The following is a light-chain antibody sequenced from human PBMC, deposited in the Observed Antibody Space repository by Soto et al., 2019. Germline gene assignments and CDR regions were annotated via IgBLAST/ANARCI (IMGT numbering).Light chain of an antibody. V-gene: IGKV1-39*01. CDR3: QQSLRSPQS. CDR2: AAV. J-gene: IGKJ2*03. CDR1: EDIRNY. Sequence: DIQMTQSPSSLSASVGDRVTITCRASEDIRNYLNWYQQKLGKAPKLLISAAVSLQSGVPSRFSGSGSGTVFTLNITSLQPEDFATYYCQQSLRSPQSFGQGTKLEI.